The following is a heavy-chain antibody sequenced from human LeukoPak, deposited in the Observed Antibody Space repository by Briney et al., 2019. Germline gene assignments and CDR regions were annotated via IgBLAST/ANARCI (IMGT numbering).Heavy chain of an antibody. V-gene: IGHV3-30*02. J-gene: IGHJ1*01. CDR3: ASCSSLRYFQH. CDR1: GFTFSSYG. Sequence: PGGSLRLSCAASGFTFSSYGMHWVRQAPGKGLEWVAFIRYDGSNKYYADSVKGRFTISRDNSKNTLYLQMNGLRAEDTAVYYCASCSSLRYFQHWGQGTLVTVSS. CDR2: IRYDGSNK. D-gene: IGHD2-2*01.